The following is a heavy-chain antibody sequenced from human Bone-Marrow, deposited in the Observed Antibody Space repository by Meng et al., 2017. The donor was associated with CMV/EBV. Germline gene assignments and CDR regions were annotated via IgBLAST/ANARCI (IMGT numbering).Heavy chain of an antibody. V-gene: IGHV3-23*01. CDR3: AKDPERRRVAGYGPLDI. Sequence: GGSLRLSCAASGFTFSSYAMSWVRQAPGKGLEWVSAISGSGGSTYYADSVKGRFTIFRDNSKNTLYLQMNSLRPEDTAVYYCAKDPERRRVAGYGPLDIWGQGTLVTVSS. CDR2: ISGSGGST. J-gene: IGHJ3*02. D-gene: IGHD6-19*01. CDR1: GFTFSSYA.